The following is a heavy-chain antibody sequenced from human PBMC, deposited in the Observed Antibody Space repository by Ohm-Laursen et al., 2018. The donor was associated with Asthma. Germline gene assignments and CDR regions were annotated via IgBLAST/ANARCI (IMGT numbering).Heavy chain of an antibody. Sequence: SLRLSCAASGFTFSDYYMSWIRQAPGKGLEWVSYISSSSSYTNYADSVKGRFTISRDNAKNSLYLQMNSLRAEDTAVYYCAREPSNYDLWSGYTDYWGQGTLVTVSS. CDR1: GFTFSDYY. V-gene: IGHV3-11*06. D-gene: IGHD3-3*01. CDR3: AREPSNYDLWSGYTDY. J-gene: IGHJ4*02. CDR2: ISSSSSYT.